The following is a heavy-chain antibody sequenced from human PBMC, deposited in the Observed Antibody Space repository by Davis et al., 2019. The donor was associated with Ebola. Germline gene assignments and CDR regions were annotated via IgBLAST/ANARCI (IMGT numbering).Heavy chain of an antibody. CDR3: ARGGYCSSTSCYGYYYYGMDV. D-gene: IGHD2-2*01. Sequence: MPSETLSLTCTVSGGSISSYSWSWIRQPPGKGLEWIGYIYHSGSTYYNPSLKSRVTISVDKSKNQFSLKLSSVTAADTAVYYCARGGYCSSTSCYGYYYYGMDVWGQGTTVTVSS. CDR1: GGSISSYS. CDR2: IYHSGST. V-gene: IGHV4-59*12. J-gene: IGHJ6*02.